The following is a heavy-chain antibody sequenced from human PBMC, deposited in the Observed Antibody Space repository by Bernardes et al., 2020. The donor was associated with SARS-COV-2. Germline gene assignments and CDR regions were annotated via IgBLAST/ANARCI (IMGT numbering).Heavy chain of an antibody. Sequence: GSLRLSCAASGFTFRSYSMNWVRQAPGKGLEWVASLCCISSYTYYAAPVKGRLTISRDPSNNMVFLQINSLRAEDTAVYCWAKDYCGGDCDFFDYWGQGTVVTVSS. CDR1: GFTFRSYS. D-gene: IGHD2-21*02. CDR2: LCCISSYT. V-gene: IGHV3-21*04. J-gene: IGHJ4*02. CDR3: AKDYCGGDCDFFDY.